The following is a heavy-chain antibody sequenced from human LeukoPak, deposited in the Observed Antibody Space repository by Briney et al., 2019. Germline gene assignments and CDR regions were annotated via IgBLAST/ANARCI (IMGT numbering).Heavy chain of an antibody. Sequence: PGGSLRLSCAASGFTSSSYGMHWVRQAPGKGLEWVAVIWYDGSNKYYADSVKGRFTISRDNSKNTLYLQMNSLRAEDTAVYYCARDLAHIVVVTAIRGFDYWGQGTLVTVSS. CDR2: IWYDGSNK. D-gene: IGHD2-21*02. J-gene: IGHJ4*02. CDR3: ARDLAHIVVVTAIRGFDY. CDR1: GFTSSSYG. V-gene: IGHV3-33*01.